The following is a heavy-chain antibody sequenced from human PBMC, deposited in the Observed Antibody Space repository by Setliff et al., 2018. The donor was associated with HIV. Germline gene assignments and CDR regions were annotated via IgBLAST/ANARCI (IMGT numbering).Heavy chain of an antibody. Sequence: GASVKVSCKASGYTFTNSDINWVRQAPGQGLEWMGWMNPKGGNTGYAQKFQGRVTMTSNTFIGTAYMELNSLTSEDTAVYYCARGHLDYDYWEDILGNWFDPWGQGTLVTVSS. V-gene: IGHV1-8*02. CDR2: MNPKGGNT. J-gene: IGHJ5*02. CDR1: GYTFTNSD. D-gene: IGHD3-3*01. CDR3: ARGHLDYDYWEDILGNWFDP.